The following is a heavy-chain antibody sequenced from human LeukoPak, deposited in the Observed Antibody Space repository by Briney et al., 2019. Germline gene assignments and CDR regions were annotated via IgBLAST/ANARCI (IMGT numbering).Heavy chain of an antibody. Sequence: GASVKVSCKASGYTFTSYGISWVRQAPGQGLEWMGWISAYNGNTNYAQKLQGRVTMTTDTSTSTAYMELRSLRSDDTAVYYCARDPVTGTTPSPNYGMGVWGQGTTVTVSS. D-gene: IGHD1-20*01. CDR1: GYTFTSYG. CDR2: ISAYNGNT. J-gene: IGHJ6*02. V-gene: IGHV1-18*01. CDR3: ARDPVTGTTPSPNYGMGV.